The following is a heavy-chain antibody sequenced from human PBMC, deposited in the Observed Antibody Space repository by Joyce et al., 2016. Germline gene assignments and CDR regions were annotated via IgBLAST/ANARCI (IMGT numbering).Heavy chain of an antibody. Sequence: EVQLLESGGGLVQPGGSLRLSCAASGFTFSSYAMSWVRQAPGKGLEWVSAISGSGGSTYYADAVKGRFTISRDNSKNTLYLQMNTLRAEDTAVYFCAKEAVYSSSWYLDYWGQGTLVTVSS. J-gene: IGHJ4*02. CDR3: AKEAVYSSSWYLDY. V-gene: IGHV3-23*01. D-gene: IGHD6-13*01. CDR2: ISGSGGST. CDR1: GFTFSSYA.